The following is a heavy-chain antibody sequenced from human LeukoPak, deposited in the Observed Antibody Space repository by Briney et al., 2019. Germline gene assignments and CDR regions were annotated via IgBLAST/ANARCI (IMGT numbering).Heavy chain of an antibody. CDR2: ISSSSSTI. J-gene: IGHJ6*03. D-gene: IGHD3-3*01. CDR3: ASVGVVPIYYMDV. V-gene: IGHV3-48*01. Sequence: PGGSLRLSCAASGFTFSSYSMNWVRQAPGKGLEWVSYISSSSSTIYYTDSVKGRFTISRDNAKNSLYLQMNSLRAEDTAVYYCASVGVVPIYYMDVWGKGTTVTVSS. CDR1: GFTFSSYS.